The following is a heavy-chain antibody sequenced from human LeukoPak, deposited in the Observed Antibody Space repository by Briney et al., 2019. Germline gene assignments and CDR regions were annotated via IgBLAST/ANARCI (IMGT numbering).Heavy chain of an antibody. J-gene: IGHJ4*02. V-gene: IGHV3-11*04. CDR3: ARDVNCSGGSCYLYYFDY. CDR2: ISSSGSTI. CDR1: GFTFSDYY. D-gene: IGHD2-15*01. Sequence: GGSLRLSCAASGFTFSDYYMSWIRQAPGKGLEWVSYISSSGSTIYYADSVKGRFTISRDNAKNSLYLQMNSLRAEDTAAYYCARDVNCSGGSCYLYYFDYWGQGTLVTVSS.